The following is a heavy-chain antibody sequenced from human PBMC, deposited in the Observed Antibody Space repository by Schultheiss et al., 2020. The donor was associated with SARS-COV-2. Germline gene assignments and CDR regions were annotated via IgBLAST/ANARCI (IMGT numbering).Heavy chain of an antibody. V-gene: IGHV1-8*01. CDR1: GYTFTSYD. J-gene: IGHJ6*02. D-gene: IGHD1-1*01. CDR2: MNPNSGTT. CDR3: ARATGTGDRWSHYYYYYGMNV. Sequence: ASVKVSCKASGYTFTSYDINWVRQATGQGLEWMGWMNPNSGTTGYGVKIQGRVTMTRNTSISTAYMELSSLRSEDTAVYYCARATGTGDRWSHYYYYYGMNVWGLGT.